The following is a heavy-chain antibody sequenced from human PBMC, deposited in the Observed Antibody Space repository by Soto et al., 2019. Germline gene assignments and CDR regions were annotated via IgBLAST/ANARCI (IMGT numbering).Heavy chain of an antibody. Sequence: QVQLQESGPGLVKPSQTLSLTCTVSGGSISSGGYYWSWIRQHPGKGLEWIGYIYYSGSTYYNPSLKSRVTISVDTSKNQFSLKLSSVTAADTAVYYCARGAKYYDSSGYLSYYYGMDVWGQGTTVTVSS. CDR2: IYYSGST. CDR3: ARGAKYYDSSGYLSYYYGMDV. D-gene: IGHD3-22*01. V-gene: IGHV4-31*03. J-gene: IGHJ6*02. CDR1: GGSISSGGYY.